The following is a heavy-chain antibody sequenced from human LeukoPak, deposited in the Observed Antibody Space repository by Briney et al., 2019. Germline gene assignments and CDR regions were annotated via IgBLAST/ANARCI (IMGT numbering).Heavy chain of an antibody. Sequence: SETLSLTCTVSGGSISSYYWSWIRQPPGKGREWIGYIYYSGSTNYNPSLKSRVTISVDTSKNQFSLKLSSVTAADTAVYYCASGPPRTPSIAAAGTDPWGAFDIWGQGTMVTVSS. J-gene: IGHJ3*02. D-gene: IGHD6-13*01. CDR1: GGSISSYY. CDR2: IYYSGST. V-gene: IGHV4-59*01. CDR3: ASGPPRTPSIAAAGTDPWGAFDI.